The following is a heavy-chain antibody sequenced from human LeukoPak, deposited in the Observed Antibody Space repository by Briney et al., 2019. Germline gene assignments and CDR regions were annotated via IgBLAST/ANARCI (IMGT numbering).Heavy chain of an antibody. D-gene: IGHD1-26*01. Sequence: PSETLSLTCTVSGGSISNYYWSWIRQPAGKGLEYIGRIYSTGNTNYNPSLKSRVTMAVDTSNNQLSLKLTSVTAADTALYFCARGPGYTGSHSFDYWGPGTLVTVSS. V-gene: IGHV4-4*07. CDR1: GGSISNYY. CDR2: IYSTGNT. J-gene: IGHJ4*02. CDR3: ARGPGYTGSHSFDY.